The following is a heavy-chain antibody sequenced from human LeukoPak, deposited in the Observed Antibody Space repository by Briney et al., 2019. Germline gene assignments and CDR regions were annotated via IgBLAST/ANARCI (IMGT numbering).Heavy chain of an antibody. V-gene: IGHV3-21*01. Sequence: PGGSLRLSCAASGFTFSSYSMNWVRQAPGKGLEWVSSISSSSSYIYYADSVKGRFTISRDNAKNSLYLQMNSLRAEDTAVYYCARDHGYSGYDDYWGQGTLVTVSS. D-gene: IGHD5-12*01. CDR1: GFTFSSYS. CDR2: ISSSSSYI. J-gene: IGHJ4*02. CDR3: ARDHGYSGYDDY.